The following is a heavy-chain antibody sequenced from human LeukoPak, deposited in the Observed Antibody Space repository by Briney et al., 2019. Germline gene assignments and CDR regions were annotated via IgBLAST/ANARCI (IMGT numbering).Heavy chain of an antibody. CDR2: ISGSGDNT. J-gene: IGHJ4*02. V-gene: IGHV3-23*01. Sequence: GGSLRLSCAASGFTFSNYAMSWVRQAPGKGLEWVSGISGSGDNTYYADSVKGRFTISRDNSKNTLYLQMNSLRAEDTGVYYCAKGSDYGDYYWGQGTLVTVSS. D-gene: IGHD4-17*01. CDR3: AKGSDYGDYY. CDR1: GFTFSNYA.